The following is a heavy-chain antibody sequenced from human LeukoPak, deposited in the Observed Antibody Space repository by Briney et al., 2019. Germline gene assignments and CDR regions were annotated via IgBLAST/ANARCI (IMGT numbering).Heavy chain of an antibody. CDR2: IIPILGIA. CDR1: GGTFSSYA. CDR3: ARDGSSLDAFDI. V-gene: IGHV1-69*04. Sequence: ASVKVSCKASGGTFSSYAISWVRQAPGQGLEWMGRIIPILGIANYAQKFQGRVTITADKSTGTAYMELSSLRSEDTAVYYCARDGSSLDAFDIWGQGTMVTVSS. D-gene: IGHD3-10*01. J-gene: IGHJ3*02.